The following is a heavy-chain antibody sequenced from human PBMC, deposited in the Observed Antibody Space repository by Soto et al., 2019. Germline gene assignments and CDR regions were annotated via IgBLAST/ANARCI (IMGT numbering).Heavy chain of an antibody. D-gene: IGHD2-2*01. CDR3: ARERYCSSTSCLFDY. Sequence: SQTLSLTCAISGDSVSSNSAAWNWIRQSPSRGLEWLGRTYYRSRWYSDYAVSVKSRITINPDTSKNQFSLQLNSVTPEDTAVYYCARERYCSSTSCLFDYWGQGTLVTSPQ. J-gene: IGHJ4*02. V-gene: IGHV6-1*01. CDR2: TYYRSRWYS. CDR1: GDSVSSNSAA.